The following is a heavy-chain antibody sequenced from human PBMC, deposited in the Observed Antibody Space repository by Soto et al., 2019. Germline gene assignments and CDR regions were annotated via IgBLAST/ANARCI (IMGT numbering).Heavy chain of an antibody. CDR2: IYYSGST. CDR1: AGSISSGGYY. CDR3: ARERGGVGTRDAFDI. V-gene: IGHV4-31*03. J-gene: IGHJ3*02. D-gene: IGHD3-10*01. Sequence: PSETLSLTCTVSAGSISSGGYYWSWIRQHPGKGLEWIGYIYYSGSTYYNPSLKSRVTISVDTSKNQFSLKLSSVTAADTAVYYCARERGGVGTRDAFDIWGQGTMVSVSS.